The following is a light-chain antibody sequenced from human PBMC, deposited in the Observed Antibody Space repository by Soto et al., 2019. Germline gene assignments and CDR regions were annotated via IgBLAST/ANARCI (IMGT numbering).Light chain of an antibody. CDR1: QSVSTW. J-gene: IGKJ1*01. CDR3: QQYNSYSPT. Sequence: DIQMTQSPSSLSASVGDTVTITCRASQSVSTWLAWYQQRAGKAPKLLIYDASSLESGVPSRFRGFGSGTELTLTISRLQPEDSATYYCQQYNSYSPTFGQGTKVEV. CDR2: DAS. V-gene: IGKV1-5*01.